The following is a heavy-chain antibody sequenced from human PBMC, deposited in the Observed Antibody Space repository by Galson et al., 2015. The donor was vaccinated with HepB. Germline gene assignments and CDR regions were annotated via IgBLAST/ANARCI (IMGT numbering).Heavy chain of an antibody. CDR1: GFTFSSYG. V-gene: IGHV3-30*18. Sequence: SLRLSCAASGFTFSSYGMHWVRQAPGKGPEWVAVISYDGSNKYYADSVKGRFTISRANSKNTLYLQMNSLRTEDTAVYYCAKDFDGYGDYWGQGTLVTVSS. CDR3: AKDFDGYGDY. D-gene: IGHD5-24*01. J-gene: IGHJ4*02. CDR2: ISYDGSNK.